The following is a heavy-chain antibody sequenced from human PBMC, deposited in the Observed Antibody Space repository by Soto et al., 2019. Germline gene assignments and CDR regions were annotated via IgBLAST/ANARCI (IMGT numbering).Heavy chain of an antibody. CDR1: GGSISSGGYY. CDR3: ARELNSYSSSQPTFDY. CDR2: IYYRGST. Sequence: SETLSLTCTVSGGSISSGGYYWSWIRQHPGKGLEWIGYIYYRGSTYYNPSLKSRVTISVDTSKNQFSLKLSSVTAADTAVYYCARELNSYSSSQPTFDYWGQGTLVTVSS. D-gene: IGHD6-6*01. J-gene: IGHJ4*02. V-gene: IGHV4-31*03.